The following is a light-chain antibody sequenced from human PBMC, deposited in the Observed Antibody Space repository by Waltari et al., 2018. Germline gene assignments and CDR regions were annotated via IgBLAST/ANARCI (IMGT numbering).Light chain of an antibody. J-gene: IGKJ1*01. CDR2: KAS. Sequence: DLQMIQSPSTPSATVRDRVTIPCPGSQSLSSWFSWYQQKPGKAPKLLISKASSLESGVPSRFSGSGSGTEFTLTISSLQPDDFATYYCQQYNSYWAFGQGTKVEI. CDR1: QSLSSW. CDR3: QQYNSYWA. V-gene: IGKV1-5*03.